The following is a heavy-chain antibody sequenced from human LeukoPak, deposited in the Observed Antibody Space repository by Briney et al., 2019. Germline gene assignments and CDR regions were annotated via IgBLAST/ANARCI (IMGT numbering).Heavy chain of an antibody. J-gene: IGHJ1*01. D-gene: IGHD2-8*01. V-gene: IGHV4-59*12. Sequence: PSETLSLTCTVSGGSISSYYWSWIRQPPGKELEWIGSISYSGNTDYNPSLKSRVTLSVDTSKNQFSLKLTSVTAADSAVYYCAGLGVMVLVYQSESWGQGTPVTVSS. CDR1: GGSISSYY. CDR2: ISYSGNT. CDR3: AGLGVMVLVYQSES.